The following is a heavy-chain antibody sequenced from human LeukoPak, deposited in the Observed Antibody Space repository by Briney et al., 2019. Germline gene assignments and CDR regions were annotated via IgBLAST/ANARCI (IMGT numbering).Heavy chain of an antibody. CDR3: ATETTYPYDGSGWGDAFNI. CDR2: IYPGDSDT. D-gene: IGHD3-22*01. CDR1: GDIFTNYW. Sequence: GESLKISCRGSGDIFTNYWIGWVRQMPGKGLEWMGIIYPGDSDTRYSPSFQGQVTISADKSISIAYLQWSSPKASNTAMYYCATETTYPYDGSGWGDAFNIWGQGTMVTVSS. J-gene: IGHJ3*02. V-gene: IGHV5-51*01.